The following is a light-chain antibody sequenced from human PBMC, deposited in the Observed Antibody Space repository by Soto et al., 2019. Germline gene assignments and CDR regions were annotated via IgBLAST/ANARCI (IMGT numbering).Light chain of an antibody. J-gene: IGKJ2*01. CDR3: QKYNSAPHT. Sequence: DIQMTQSPSSLSASVGDRDTITCRASQGISNYLAWYQQKPGKVPKLLIYAASTLHSGVPSRFSGSGSGTDFTRTISSLQPEDVATYYCQKYNSAPHTFGQGTKLEIK. CDR1: QGISNY. V-gene: IGKV1-27*01. CDR2: AAS.